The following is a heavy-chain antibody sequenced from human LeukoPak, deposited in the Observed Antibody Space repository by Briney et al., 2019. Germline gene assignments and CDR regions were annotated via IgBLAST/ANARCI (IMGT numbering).Heavy chain of an antibody. J-gene: IGHJ5*02. V-gene: IGHV3-33*01. Sequence: GGSLRLSCAASGFTFSSYGMHWVRRAPGKGLEWVAVIWYDGSNKYYADSVKGRFTISRDNSKNTLYLQMNSLRAEDTAVYYCARDIPYYDFWSGYYDWFDPWGQGTLVTVSS. D-gene: IGHD3-3*01. CDR3: ARDIPYYDFWSGYYDWFDP. CDR2: IWYDGSNK. CDR1: GFTFSSYG.